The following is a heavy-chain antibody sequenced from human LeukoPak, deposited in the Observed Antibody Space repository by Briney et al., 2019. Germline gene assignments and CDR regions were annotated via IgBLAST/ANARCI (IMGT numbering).Heavy chain of an antibody. CDR1: GGSISSYY. J-gene: IGHJ3*02. CDR2: IYTSGST. Sequence: PSETLSLTCTVSGGSISSYYWSWIRQPAGKGLQWIGRIYTSGSTNYNPSLKSRVTMSVDTSKNQFSLKLSSVTAADTAVYYCASYPYDIFTGYRNYAFDIWRQGTMVTVSS. D-gene: IGHD3-9*01. CDR3: ASYPYDIFTGYRNYAFDI. V-gene: IGHV4-4*07.